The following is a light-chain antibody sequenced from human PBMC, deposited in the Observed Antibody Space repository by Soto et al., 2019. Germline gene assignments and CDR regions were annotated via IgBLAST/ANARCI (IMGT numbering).Light chain of an antibody. CDR2: GAS. Sequence: EIVLTQSPAPLSLSPGEIATLSCRASQSLSGTLAWFQQKPGQPPRLLIYGASNRATGIPARFTASGSWTDFTLTISSLEPEDFAVYYCQQRTLWPRTFGQGTKVEIK. CDR1: QSLSGT. CDR3: QQRTLWPRT. J-gene: IGKJ1*01. V-gene: IGKV3-11*01.